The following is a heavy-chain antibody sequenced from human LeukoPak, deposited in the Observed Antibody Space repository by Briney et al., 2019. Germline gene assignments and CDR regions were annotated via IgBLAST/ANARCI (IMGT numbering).Heavy chain of an antibody. D-gene: IGHD3-10*01. V-gene: IGHV1-46*01. Sequence: ASVKVSCKASGYTFTSYYMHWVRQAPGQGLEWMGIINPSGSSTSYAQKFQGRVTMTRDTSTSTVYMELSSLRSEDTAVYYCARDLTMVRGVIRYYGMDVWGQGTTVTVSS. CDR3: ARDLTMVRGVIRYYGMDV. J-gene: IGHJ6*02. CDR2: INPSGSST. CDR1: GYTFTSYY.